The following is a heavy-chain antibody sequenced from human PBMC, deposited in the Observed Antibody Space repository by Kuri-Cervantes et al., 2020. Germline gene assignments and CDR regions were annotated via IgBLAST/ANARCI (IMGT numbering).Heavy chain of an antibody. V-gene: IGHV1-46*01. D-gene: IGHD3-22*01. CDR1: GYTFTRYY. CDR2: INPSDSRT. CDR3: ARYYYESSGYIDY. J-gene: IGHJ4*02. Sequence: ASVKVSCKASGYTFTRYYMHWVRQAPGQGLEWMGIINPSDSRTSYAQKFQGRVTMTRDTSTSTVYMELSSLRSEDTAVYYCARYYYESSGYIDYWGQGTLVTVSS.